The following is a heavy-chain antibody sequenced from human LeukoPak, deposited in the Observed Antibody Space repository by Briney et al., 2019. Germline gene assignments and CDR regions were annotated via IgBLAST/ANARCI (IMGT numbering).Heavy chain of an antibody. D-gene: IGHD2/OR15-2a*01. CDR3: AKDFVDDYLGFDY. V-gene: IGHV3-23*01. Sequence: GGSLRLSCAASGFTFSSYAMSWVRQAPGKGLQWVSAIVASGINTYYADSVNGRFTISRDNSKNTLYLQMNSLRAEDTAVYYCAKDFVDDYLGFDYWGQGTLVTVSS. J-gene: IGHJ4*02. CDR1: GFTFSSYA. CDR2: IVASGINT.